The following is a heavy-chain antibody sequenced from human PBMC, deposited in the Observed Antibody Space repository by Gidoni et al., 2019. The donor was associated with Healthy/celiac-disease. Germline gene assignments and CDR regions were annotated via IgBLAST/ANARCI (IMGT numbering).Heavy chain of an antibody. CDR1: GFTFSGYP. V-gene: IGHV3-23*01. CDR3: AKDLYYYDSSGTSTFDY. D-gene: IGHD3-22*01. J-gene: IGHJ4*02. Sequence: EVQLLESGGGLVQPGGSLRLSCPASGFTFSGYPMSWVRQAPGKGLEWVSAISGSGGSTYYADSVKGRFTISRDNSKNTLYLQMNSLRAEDTAVYYCAKDLYYYDSSGTSTFDYWGQGTLVTVSS. CDR2: ISGSGGST.